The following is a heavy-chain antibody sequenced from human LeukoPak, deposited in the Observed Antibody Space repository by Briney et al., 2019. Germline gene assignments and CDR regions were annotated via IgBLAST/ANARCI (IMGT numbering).Heavy chain of an antibody. CDR3: ARRVLLWFGDHPGRFDP. J-gene: IGHJ5*02. Sequence: SETLSLTCTVSGGSISSSSYYWGWIRQPPGKGLEWIGSIYYSGSTYYNPSLKSRVTISVDTSKNQFSLKLSSVTAADTAVYYCARRVLLWFGDHPGRFDPWGQGTLVTVSS. V-gene: IGHV4-39*07. CDR1: GGSISSSSYY. CDR2: IYYSGST. D-gene: IGHD3-10*01.